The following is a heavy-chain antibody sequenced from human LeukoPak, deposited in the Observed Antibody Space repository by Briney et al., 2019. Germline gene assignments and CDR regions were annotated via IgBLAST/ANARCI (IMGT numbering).Heavy chain of an antibody. Sequence: GGSLGLSCAASGFTFSSYAMSWVRQAPGKGLEWVSGITGSGDSTYYADSVKGRFTISRDNSKNTLYLQTNSLRAEDTAVYYCANPRGASMFDYWGQGTLVTVSS. CDR2: ITGSGDST. J-gene: IGHJ4*02. CDR3: ANPRGASMFDY. V-gene: IGHV3-23*01. CDR1: GFTFSSYA. D-gene: IGHD3-10*01.